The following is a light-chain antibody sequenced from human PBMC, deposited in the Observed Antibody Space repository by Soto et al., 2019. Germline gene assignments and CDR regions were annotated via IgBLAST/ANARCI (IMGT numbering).Light chain of an antibody. CDR1: QSVSSN. CDR2: GAS. CDR3: QQYNNWPTIT. V-gene: IGKV3D-15*01. J-gene: IGKJ5*01. Sequence: EIILTQSPDTLSLSPVERATISCRASQSVSSNLAWYQQKPGQAPRLLIYGASTRATGIPARFSGSGSGTEFTLTISSLQSEDFAVYYCQQYNNWPTITFGQGTRLEIK.